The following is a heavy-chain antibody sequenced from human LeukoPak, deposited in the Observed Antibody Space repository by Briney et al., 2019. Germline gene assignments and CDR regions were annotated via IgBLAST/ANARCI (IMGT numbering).Heavy chain of an antibody. CDR1: GFTFSSYS. V-gene: IGHV3-21*01. CDR2: ISSSSSYI. Sequence: XGGSLRLSCAASGFTFSSYSMNWVRQAPGKGLEWVSSISSSSSYIYYADSVKGRFTISRDNVKNSLYLQMNSLRAEDTAVYYCARVDMALTGIAAAGTFYYGMDVWGQGTTVTVSS. J-gene: IGHJ6*02. CDR3: ARVDMALTGIAAAGTFYYGMDV. D-gene: IGHD6-13*01.